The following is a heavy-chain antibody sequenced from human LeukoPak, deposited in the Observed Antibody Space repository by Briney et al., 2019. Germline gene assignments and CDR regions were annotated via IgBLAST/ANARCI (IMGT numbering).Heavy chain of an antibody. J-gene: IGHJ5*02. CDR3: AKDPRGVWFGESQSGDWFDP. CDR2: ISGSGGST. V-gene: IGHV3-23*01. D-gene: IGHD3-10*01. Sequence: GGSLSCSGSASGFTFSSIALSWVRNAQGKGRNWFSAISGSGGSTYYADYVKGRFTISRDNSKNTLYLQMNSLRAEDTAVYYCAKDPRGVWFGESQSGDWFDPWGQGTLVTVSS. CDR1: GFTFSSIA.